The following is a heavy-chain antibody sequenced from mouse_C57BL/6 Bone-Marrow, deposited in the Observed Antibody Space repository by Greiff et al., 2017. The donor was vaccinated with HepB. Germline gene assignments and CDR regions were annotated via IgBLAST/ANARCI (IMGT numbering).Heavy chain of an antibody. J-gene: IGHJ2*01. Sequence: VQLQQSGAELVRPGTSVKMSCKASGYTFTNYWIGWAKQRPGHGLEWIGDIYPGGGYTNYNEKFKGKATLTADKYSSTAYMQFSSLTSEDSAIYYCARENYDYGVDYWGQGTTLTVSS. CDR2: IYPGGGYT. CDR1: GYTFTNYW. D-gene: IGHD2-4*01. V-gene: IGHV1-63*01. CDR3: ARENYDYGVDY.